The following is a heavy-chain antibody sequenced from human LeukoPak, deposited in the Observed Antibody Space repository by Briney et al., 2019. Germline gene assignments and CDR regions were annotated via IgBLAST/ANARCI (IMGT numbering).Heavy chain of an antibody. D-gene: IGHD3-3*01. J-gene: IGHJ4*02. Sequence: GGSLRLSYAAFGFTFSSYWMSWVRQAPGKGLEWMANIKQDGSEKYYVDSVKGRFTISRDNAKNSLYLQMNSLRAEDTAVYYCARGKDYDFWSGYQAGFDYWGQGTLVTVSS. V-gene: IGHV3-7*01. CDR1: GFTFSSYW. CDR3: ARGKDYDFWSGYQAGFDY. CDR2: IKQDGSEK.